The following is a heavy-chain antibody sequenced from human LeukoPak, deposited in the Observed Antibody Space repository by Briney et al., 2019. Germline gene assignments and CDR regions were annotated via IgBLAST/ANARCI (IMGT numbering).Heavy chain of an antibody. D-gene: IGHD2-2*01. V-gene: IGHV3-30*02. CDR2: IRYDGSNK. Sequence: GGSLRLSCAASGFTFSSYGMHWVRQAPGKGLEWVAFIRYDGSNKYYADSVKGRFTISRDNAKNTLYLQMNSLGAEDTAVYYCARGTWALGYCSSTSCSQYFDYWGQGTLVTVSS. CDR3: ARGTWALGYCSSTSCSQYFDY. CDR1: GFTFSSYG. J-gene: IGHJ4*02.